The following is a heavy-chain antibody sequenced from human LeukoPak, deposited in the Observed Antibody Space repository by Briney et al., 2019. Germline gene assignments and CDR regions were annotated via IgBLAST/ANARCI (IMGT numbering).Heavy chain of an antibody. D-gene: IGHD3-10*01. J-gene: IGHJ6*03. Sequence: SVKVSCKASGGTFSSYAISWVRQAPGQGLEWMGGIIPIFGTANYAQKFQGRVTITTDESTSTAYMELSSLRSEDTAVYYCARGTVVRGVISHYYYMDVWGKGTTVTVSS. V-gene: IGHV1-69*05. CDR1: GGTFSSYA. CDR3: ARGTVVRGVISHYYYMDV. CDR2: IIPIFGTA.